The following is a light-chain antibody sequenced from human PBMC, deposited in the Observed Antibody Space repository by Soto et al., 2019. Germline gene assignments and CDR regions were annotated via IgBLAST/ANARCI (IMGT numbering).Light chain of an antibody. CDR2: AAS. V-gene: IGKV1-39*01. CDR3: QQSYRAPLT. Sequence: EIQMTQSPSSLSASVGDRVTITCRASQTISTYLNWYQQKPGKAPKLLIHAASSLQSGVPSRFSGSGSGTDFTLTISSLQPEDFATYFCQQSYRAPLTLGPGTKVDI. J-gene: IGKJ3*01. CDR1: QTISTY.